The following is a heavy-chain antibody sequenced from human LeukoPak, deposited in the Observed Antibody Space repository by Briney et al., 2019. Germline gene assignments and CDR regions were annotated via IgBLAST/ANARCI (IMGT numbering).Heavy chain of an antibody. CDR3: ARGSSNQYYYGMDV. D-gene: IGHD6-13*01. Sequence: SQTLSLTCAISRDSVSSNSAAWNWIRQSPSRGLEWLVRAYYRSKWYNDYAVSVKSRITINPDTSKNQFSLQLNSVTPEDTAVYYCARGSSNQYYYGMDVWGQGTTVTVSS. CDR2: AYYRSKWYN. J-gene: IGHJ6*02. CDR1: RDSVSSNSAA. V-gene: IGHV6-1*01.